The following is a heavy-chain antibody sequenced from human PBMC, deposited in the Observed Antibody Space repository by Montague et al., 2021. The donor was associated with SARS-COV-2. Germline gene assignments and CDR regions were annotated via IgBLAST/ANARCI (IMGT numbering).Heavy chain of an antibody. J-gene: IGHJ4*02. V-gene: IGHV4-59*08. Sequence: SETLSLTCTVSGGSISRYYWSWIRQPPGKGLECIGYIYYSGSTNYNPSLKSRVTISVDTSKNQFSLKLSSVTAADTAVYYCARHALGYFDWLNEEYFDYWGQGTLLTVSS. CDR3: ARHALGYFDWLNEEYFDY. D-gene: IGHD3-9*01. CDR2: IYYSGST. CDR1: GGSISRYY.